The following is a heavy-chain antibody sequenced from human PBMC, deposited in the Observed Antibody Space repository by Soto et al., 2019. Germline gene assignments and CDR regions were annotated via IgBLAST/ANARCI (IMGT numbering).Heavy chain of an antibody. V-gene: IGHV3-23*01. J-gene: IGHJ4*02. CDR3: AKVSAGLLQYLDY. D-gene: IGHD3-22*01. Sequence: PGGSLRLSCAASGFTFSSYAMSWVRQAPGKGLEWVSAISGSGGSTYYADSVKGRFTISRDNSKNTLYLQMNSLRAEDTAVYHCAKVSAGLLQYLDYWGQGTLVTVSS. CDR1: GFTFSSYA. CDR2: ISGSGGST.